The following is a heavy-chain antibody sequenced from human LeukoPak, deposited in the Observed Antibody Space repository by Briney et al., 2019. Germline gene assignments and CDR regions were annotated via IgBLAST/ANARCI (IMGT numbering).Heavy chain of an antibody. J-gene: IGHJ4*02. CDR1: GFTFSSYA. D-gene: IGHD5-24*01. V-gene: IGHV3-23*01. CDR2: ISGSGGST. Sequence: PGGSLRLSCAASGFTFSSYAMSWVRQAPGKGLEWVADISGSGGSTYYADSAKGRFTISRDNSKNTLYLQMNSLRAEDTAVYYCAKDLEVVGSPYYFDYWGQGTLVTVSS. CDR3: AKDLEVVGSPYYFDY.